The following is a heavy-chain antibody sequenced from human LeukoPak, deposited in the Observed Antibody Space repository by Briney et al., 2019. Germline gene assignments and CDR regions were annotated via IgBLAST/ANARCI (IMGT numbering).Heavy chain of an antibody. J-gene: IGHJ4*02. CDR2: VSGSSNI. CDR3: ARDGLHTAHFDY. D-gene: IGHD5-18*01. V-gene: IGHV3-48*02. CDR1: GFTFSSYT. Sequence: PGGSLRLSCAASGFTFSSYTMNWVRQAPGKGRVWVSTVSGSSNIHYSDSVKGRFTISRDNARNSLYLQMKSLRDEDTAVYYCARDGLHTAHFDYWGQGTLVTVSS.